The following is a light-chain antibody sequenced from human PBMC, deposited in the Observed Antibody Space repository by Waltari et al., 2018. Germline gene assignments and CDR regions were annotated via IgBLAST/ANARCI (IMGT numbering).Light chain of an antibody. J-gene: IGLJ3*02. V-gene: IGLV8-61*01. CDR3: ALYMGSGIWV. Sequence: QTVLTQEPSLSVSPGGTVTLTCALSSGSVSTTSYATWYQQTPGQAQRTLVYKANARSSGVPDRFSGSILGNTAALTITGAQADDESDYYCALYMGSGIWVFGGGTKLTVL. CDR2: KAN. CDR1: SGSVSTTSY.